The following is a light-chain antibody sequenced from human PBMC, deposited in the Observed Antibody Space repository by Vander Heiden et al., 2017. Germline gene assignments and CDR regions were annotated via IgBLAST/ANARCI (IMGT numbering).Light chain of an antibody. CDR3: QQYGSSPT. V-gene: IGKV3-20*01. CDR1: QSVSSSY. Sequence: EIVLTQSPGTLSLSPGERATLSCRASQSVSSSYLAWYQQKPGQAPRLLIYGVSSRATGIPDSFSGSGSGTDFTLTISRLEPEDFAVYYCQQYGSSPTFGPGTKVDIK. J-gene: IGKJ3*01. CDR2: GVS.